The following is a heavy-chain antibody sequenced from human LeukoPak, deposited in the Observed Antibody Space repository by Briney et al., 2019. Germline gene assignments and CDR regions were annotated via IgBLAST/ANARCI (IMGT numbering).Heavy chain of an antibody. D-gene: IGHD3-22*01. CDR3: ARANSSGYYF. J-gene: IGHJ4*02. V-gene: IGHV4-30-4*01. CDR2: IYYSGST. Sequence: WIGYIYYSGSTYYNPSLKSRVTISVDTSKNQFSLKLSSVTAADTAVYYCARANSSGYYFWGQGTLVTVSS.